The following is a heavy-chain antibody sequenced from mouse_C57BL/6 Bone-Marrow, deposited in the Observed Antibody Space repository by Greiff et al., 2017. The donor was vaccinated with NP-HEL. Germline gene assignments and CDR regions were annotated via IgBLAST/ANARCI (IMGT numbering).Heavy chain of an antibody. J-gene: IGHJ4*01. CDR2: IHPNSGST. Sequence: VQLQQPGAELVKPGASVKLSCKASGYTFTSYWLHWVKQRPGQGLEWIGMIHPNSGSTNYNEKFKSKATLTVDKSSSTASMQLSSLTSEDSAVYDCAISELGKRDAMDYWGQGTSVTVSA. CDR1: GYTFTSYW. D-gene: IGHD4-1*01. CDR3: AISELGKRDAMDY. V-gene: IGHV1-64*01.